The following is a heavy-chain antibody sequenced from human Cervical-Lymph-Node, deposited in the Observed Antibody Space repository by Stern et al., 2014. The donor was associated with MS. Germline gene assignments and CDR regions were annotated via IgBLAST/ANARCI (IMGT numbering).Heavy chain of an antibody. V-gene: IGHV4-31*03. D-gene: IGHD2-21*02. Sequence: QLQLQESGPGLVKPSETLSLTCTVSGGSINSGRFYWSWIRQHPGKGLEWIGNIYYSVNTYYNPSLRSRVSMSLDTSKNHFSLKLNSVTAADTAVYYCARGLPDNWFDPWGQGTLVTVSS. CDR2: IYYSVNT. CDR1: GGSINSGRFY. CDR3: ARGLPDNWFDP. J-gene: IGHJ5*02.